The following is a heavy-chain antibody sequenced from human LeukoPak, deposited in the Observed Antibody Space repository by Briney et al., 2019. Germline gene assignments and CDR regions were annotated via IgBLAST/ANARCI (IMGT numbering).Heavy chain of an antibody. D-gene: IGHD3-22*01. J-gene: IGHJ4*02. Sequence: GGSLRLSCAASGFTFSSYGMHWVRQAPGKGLEWVAVISYDGSNKYYADSVKGRFTTSRDNSKNTLYLQMNSLRAEDTAVYYCAKGRRITMIVVAEYYFDYWGQGTLVTVSS. CDR1: GFTFSSYG. CDR2: ISYDGSNK. V-gene: IGHV3-30*18. CDR3: AKGRRITMIVVAEYYFDY.